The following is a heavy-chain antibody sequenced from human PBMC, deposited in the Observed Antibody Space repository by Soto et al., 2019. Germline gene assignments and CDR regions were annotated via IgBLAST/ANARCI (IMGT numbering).Heavy chain of an antibody. CDR3: ARGPAAAAPLSDWYFDL. CDR1: GFTFSSYS. J-gene: IGHJ2*01. CDR2: ISSNSWTI. Sequence: EVQLVESGGGLVQPGGSLRLSCAASGFTFSSYSMNWVRQAPGKGLEWVSYISSNSWTIYYPDSVQGRFTISRDNAKSSLHQQMDSLRDEDTAGYYCARGPAAAAPLSDWYFDLWGRGTLVTVSS. D-gene: IGHD2-2*01. V-gene: IGHV3-48*02.